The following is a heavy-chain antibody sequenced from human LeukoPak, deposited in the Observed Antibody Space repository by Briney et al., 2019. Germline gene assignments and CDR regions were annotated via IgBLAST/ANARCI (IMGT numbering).Heavy chain of an antibody. CDR1: GYTFTSYG. Sequence: SVKVSCKASGYTFTSYGISWVRQAPGQGLEWMGRIIPILGIANYAQKFQGRVTITADKSTSTAYMELSSLRSEDTAVYYCARHGGYSYGPPYYFDYWGQGTLVTVSS. CDR3: ARHGGYSYGPPYYFDY. CDR2: IIPILGIA. J-gene: IGHJ4*02. D-gene: IGHD5-18*01. V-gene: IGHV1-69*04.